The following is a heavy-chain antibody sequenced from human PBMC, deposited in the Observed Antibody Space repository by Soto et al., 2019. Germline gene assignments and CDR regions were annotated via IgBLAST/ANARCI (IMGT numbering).Heavy chain of an antibody. Sequence: PGGSLRLSCAASGFTFSSYAMSWVRRAPGKGLEWVSAISGSGGSTYYADSVKGRFTISRDNSKNTLYLQMNSLRAEDTAVYYCAKMGGIAVAGHFDYWGQGTLVTVSS. CDR3: AKMGGIAVAGHFDY. CDR2: ISGSGGST. V-gene: IGHV3-23*01. J-gene: IGHJ4*02. CDR1: GFTFSSYA. D-gene: IGHD6-19*01.